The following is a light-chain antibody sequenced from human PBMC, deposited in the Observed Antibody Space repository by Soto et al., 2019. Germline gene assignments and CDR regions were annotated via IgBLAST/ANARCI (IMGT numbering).Light chain of an antibody. V-gene: IGKV1-5*03. Sequence: DIQMTQSPSTLSASVGDRVTITCWASQSISSWLAWYQQKPGKAPKLLIYKASSLESGVPSRFSGSGSGTEFTLTIISLQPDDFATYYCQQYNTYPATFGQGTKVEIK. J-gene: IGKJ1*01. CDR3: QQYNTYPAT. CDR2: KAS. CDR1: QSISSW.